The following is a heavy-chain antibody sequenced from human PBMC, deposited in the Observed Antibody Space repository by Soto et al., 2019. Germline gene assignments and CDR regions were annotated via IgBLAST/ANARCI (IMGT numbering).Heavy chain of an antibody. V-gene: IGHV3-7*05. CDR3: ARDYHSSSSTYYFDY. CDR1: GFTFSNYW. J-gene: IGHJ4*02. Sequence: EVQLVESGGGLVQPGGSLRLSCAASGFTFSNYWMTRVRQAPGKGLEWVANIKEDGSEKYYVDSVKGRFTISRDNAKNSLYLQMNSLRAEDTAVYYCARDYHSSSSTYYFDYWGQGTLVTVSS. D-gene: IGHD6-6*01. CDR2: IKEDGSEK.